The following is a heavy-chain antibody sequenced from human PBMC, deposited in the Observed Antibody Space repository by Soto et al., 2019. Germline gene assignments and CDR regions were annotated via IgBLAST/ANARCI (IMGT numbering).Heavy chain of an antibody. D-gene: IGHD3-22*01. V-gene: IGHV1-18*01. CDR3: GRVQIGPYYYDSSGHLLDAFES. J-gene: IGHJ3*02. CDR1: GYTYTSYG. CDR2: ISAYNGNT. Sequence: GASVKVSFQATGYTYTSYGSSWVRPPPGQGLAWMGWISAYNGNTNYAQKLQGRVTMTTDTSTSTAYVELRSLRCDDTAVYYCGRVQIGPYYYDSSGHLLDAFESWGQGTMVTVSS.